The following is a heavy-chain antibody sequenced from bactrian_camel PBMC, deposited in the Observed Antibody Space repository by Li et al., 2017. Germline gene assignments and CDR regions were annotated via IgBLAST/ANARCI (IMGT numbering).Heavy chain of an antibody. J-gene: IGHJ4*01. CDR3: ALDRLRCLTATPLSVQGYSH. CDR1: GYAPNAYC. Sequence: HVQLVESGGGSVQSGGTLRLSCAVSGYAPNAYCMGWSRQAPGNEREGVAVMDMGGTEVYADSVKGRFNISHDNDKNTVYLQMNSLKPEDTAMYYCALDRLRCLTATPLSVQGYSHWGPGTQVTVS. D-gene: IGHD2*01. CDR2: MDMGGTE. V-gene: IGHV3S57*01.